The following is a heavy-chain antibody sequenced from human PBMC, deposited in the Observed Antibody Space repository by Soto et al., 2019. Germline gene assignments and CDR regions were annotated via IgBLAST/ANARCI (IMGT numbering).Heavy chain of an antibody. V-gene: IGHV1-69*02. CDR2: IVRIGGRG. CDR3: ARSPYRSSTRCWGFEP. Sequence: SVKVSCKSSGGTCSSDTISWVRQAPGQGGEWMGRIVRIGGRGNCAQKFQGGVTITAEESASTADMELSSLRPEDTAVYCCARSPYRSSTRCWGFEPWGQATLVTVT. J-gene: IGHJ5*02. D-gene: IGHD2-2*01. CDR1: GGTCSSDT.